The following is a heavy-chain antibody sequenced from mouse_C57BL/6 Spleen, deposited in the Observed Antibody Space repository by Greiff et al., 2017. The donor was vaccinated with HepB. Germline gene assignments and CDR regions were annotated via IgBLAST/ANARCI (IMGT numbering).Heavy chain of an antibody. CDR3: ARSAGTGEFAY. J-gene: IGHJ3*01. Sequence: QVQLQQPGAELVMPGASVKLSCKASGHTFTSYWMHWVKQRPGQGLEWIGEIDPSDSYTNYNQKFKGKSTLTVDKSSSTAYMQLSSLTSEDSAVYYCARSAGTGEFAYWGQGTLVTVSA. V-gene: IGHV1-69*01. CDR2: IDPSDSYT. CDR1: GHTFTSYW. D-gene: IGHD4-1*01.